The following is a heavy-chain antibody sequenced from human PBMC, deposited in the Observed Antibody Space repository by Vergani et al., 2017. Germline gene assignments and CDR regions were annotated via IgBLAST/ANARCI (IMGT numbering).Heavy chain of an antibody. V-gene: IGHV3-21*01. J-gene: IGHJ3*02. CDR1: GFTFSSYS. Sequence: EVQLVESGGGLVKPGGSLRLSCAASGFTFSSYSMNWVRQAPGKGLEWVSSISSSSSYIYYADSVKGRFTISRDNAKNSLSLQMNSLRAEDTAVYYCARGIVATIPATDHDAFDIWGQGTMVTVSS. CDR3: ARGIVATIPATDHDAFDI. D-gene: IGHD5-12*01. CDR2: ISSSSSYI.